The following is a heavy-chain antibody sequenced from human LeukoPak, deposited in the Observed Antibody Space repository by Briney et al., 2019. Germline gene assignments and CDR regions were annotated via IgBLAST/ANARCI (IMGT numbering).Heavy chain of an antibody. CDR1: GGSFSGYY. CDR2: INHGGST. Sequence: SETLSLTCGVYGGSFSGYYWSWIRQSPGKGLEWIGEINHGGSTNYNPSLKSRVTISVDTSKSQFSLKLSSVTAADTAVYYCGRSIATHGPTHNWFGPWGQGTLVTVSS. J-gene: IGHJ5*02. D-gene: IGHD6-6*01. CDR3: GRSIATHGPTHNWFGP. V-gene: IGHV4-34*01.